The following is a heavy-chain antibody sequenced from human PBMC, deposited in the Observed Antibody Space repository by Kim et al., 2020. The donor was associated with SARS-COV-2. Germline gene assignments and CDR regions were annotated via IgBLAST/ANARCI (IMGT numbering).Heavy chain of an antibody. CDR3: AREESGTYYRGLSSDY. V-gene: IGHV3-7*03. J-gene: IGHJ4*02. Sequence: GGSLRLSCAASGFIFSTYWMSWVRQAPGKGLEWVANIKQDGSVKYYVDSVRGRFTISRDNAKNSLYLQMNSLRAEDTAVYYCAREESGTYYRGLSSDYWGQGTLVTVSS. CDR1: GFIFSTYW. D-gene: IGHD1-26*01. CDR2: IKQDGSVK.